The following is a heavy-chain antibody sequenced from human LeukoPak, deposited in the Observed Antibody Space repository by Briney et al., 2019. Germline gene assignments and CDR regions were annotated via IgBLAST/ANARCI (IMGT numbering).Heavy chain of an antibody. J-gene: IGHJ4*02. V-gene: IGHV3-43*02. D-gene: IGHD3-10*01. CDR2: ISEDGSIT. Sequence: PGGSLRLSCVASGFTFDNCATHWVRQVPGKGLEWVAIISEDGSITYYADSVKGRFSISRDNSKNSLYLRMNSLRREDTAFYYCAKDPRREYYFDFWGQGTRVTVSS. CDR1: GFTFDNCA. CDR3: AKDPRREYYFDF.